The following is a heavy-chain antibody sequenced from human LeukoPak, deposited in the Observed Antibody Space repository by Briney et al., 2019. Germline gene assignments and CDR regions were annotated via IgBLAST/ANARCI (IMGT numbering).Heavy chain of an antibody. V-gene: IGHV3-74*01. CDR1: GFNFRNYW. Sequence: GGSLRLACAVSGFNFRNYWMHWVRQDPGKVLLWVSRINGDGSKTTYADSVKGRFTISRDNVKNMVYLHMNSLRVDDAAVYYCICDSVGRSGGDHWGQGTPVTVSP. CDR2: INGDGSKT. J-gene: IGHJ4*02. D-gene: IGHD5/OR15-5a*01. CDR3: ICDSVGRSGGDH.